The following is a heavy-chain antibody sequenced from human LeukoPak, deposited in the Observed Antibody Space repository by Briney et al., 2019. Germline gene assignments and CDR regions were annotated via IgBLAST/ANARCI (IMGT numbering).Heavy chain of an antibody. D-gene: IGHD4-17*01. Sequence: ASVKVSCKASGYTFTSYGISWVRQAPGQGLEWMGWISAYNGNTNYAQKLQGRVTMTTDTSTSTAYMELRSLRSDDTAVYYCASSETTVTTGSLDYWGQGTLVTVSS. CDR1: GYTFTSYG. J-gene: IGHJ4*02. V-gene: IGHV1-18*01. CDR2: ISAYNGNT. CDR3: ASSETTVTTGSLDY.